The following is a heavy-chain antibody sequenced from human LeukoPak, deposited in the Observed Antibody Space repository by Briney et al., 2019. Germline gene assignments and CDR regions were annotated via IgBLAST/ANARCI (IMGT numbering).Heavy chain of an antibody. CDR1: GGTFSSYA. D-gene: IGHD5-12*01. J-gene: IGHJ5*02. CDR3: ARDRGGYGNWFDP. Sequence: GASVKVSCKASGGTFSSYAISWVRQAPGQGLEWMGGIIAIFGTANYAQKFQGRVTITTDESTSTAYMELSRLRSEDTAVYYCARDRGGYGNWFDPWGQGTLVTVSS. CDR2: IIAIFGTA. V-gene: IGHV1-69*05.